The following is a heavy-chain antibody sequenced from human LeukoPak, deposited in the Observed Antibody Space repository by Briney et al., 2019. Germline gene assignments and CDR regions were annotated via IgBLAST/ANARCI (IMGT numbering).Heavy chain of an antibody. D-gene: IGHD6-19*01. J-gene: IGHJ6*02. CDR2: INHSGST. V-gene: IGHV4-34*01. Sequence: SETLSLTCAVYGGSFSGYYGSWIRQPPGKGLEWIGEINHSGSTNYNPSLKSRVTISVDTSKNQFSLKLSSVTAADTAVYYCARLSVQQWLVKDYYYGMDVWGQGTTVTVSS. CDR1: GGSFSGYY. CDR3: ARLSVQQWLVKDYYYGMDV.